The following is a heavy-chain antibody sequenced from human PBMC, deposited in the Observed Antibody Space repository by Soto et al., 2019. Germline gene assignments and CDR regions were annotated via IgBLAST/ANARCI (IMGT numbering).Heavy chain of an antibody. J-gene: IGHJ5*02. CDR3: ATALIRHASSDWFGH. CDR1: GDTLPEFS. D-gene: IGHD6-6*01. CDR2: FDPEDGET. V-gene: IGHV1-24*01. Sequence: ASVKVSCKVSGDTLPEFSMHWVRQAPGKGLEWMGGFDPEDGETIYAQKFLGRVTMTEDTSTDTAYMELSSLTSEDTAVYYCATALIRHASSDWFGHWGQGTSFTVSS.